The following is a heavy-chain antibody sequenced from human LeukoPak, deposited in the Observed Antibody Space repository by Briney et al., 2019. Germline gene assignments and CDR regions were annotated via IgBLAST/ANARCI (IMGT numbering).Heavy chain of an antibody. J-gene: IGHJ5*02. V-gene: IGHV4-31*03. Sequence: SQTLSLTCTVSGGSISSGGYYWSWIRQHPGKGLEWIGYIYYSGSTHYNPSPKSRVTISVDTSKNQFSLKLSSVTAADTAVYYCARDMTDWWFDPWGQGTLVTVSS. CDR3: ARDMTDWWFDP. D-gene: IGHD3-9*01. CDR2: IYYSGST. CDR1: GGSISSGGYY.